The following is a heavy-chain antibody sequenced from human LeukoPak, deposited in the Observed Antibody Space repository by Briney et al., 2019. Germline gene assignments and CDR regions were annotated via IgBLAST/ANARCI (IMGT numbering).Heavy chain of an antibody. CDR1: GYSISSGYY. CDR2: IYTSGST. D-gene: IGHD5-18*01. J-gene: IGHJ4*02. CDR3: AREGGVDTARGFDY. V-gene: IGHV4-4*07. Sequence: PSETLSLTCTVSGYSISSGYYWGWIRQPAGKGLEWIGRIYTSGSTNYNPSLKSRVTMSVDTSKNQFSLKLSSVTAADTAVYYCAREGGVDTARGFDYWGQGTLVTVSS.